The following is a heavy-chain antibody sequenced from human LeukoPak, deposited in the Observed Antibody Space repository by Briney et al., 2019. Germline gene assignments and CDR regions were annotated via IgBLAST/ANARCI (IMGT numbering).Heavy chain of an antibody. Sequence: ASVKVSCKASGYTFTSYYMHWVRQAPGQGLEWMGIINPSGGSTSYAQKFQGRVTMTRDTSTSTVYMELSSLRSEDTAVYYCARDLMVRGVIGGYYFDYWGQGTLVTVSS. CDR2: INPSGGST. CDR3: ARDLMVRGVIGGYYFDY. D-gene: IGHD3-10*01. CDR1: GYTFTSYY. J-gene: IGHJ4*02. V-gene: IGHV1-46*01.